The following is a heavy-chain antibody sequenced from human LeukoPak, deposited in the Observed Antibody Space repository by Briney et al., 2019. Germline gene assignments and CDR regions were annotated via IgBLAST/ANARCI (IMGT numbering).Heavy chain of an antibody. J-gene: IGHJ6*02. D-gene: IGHD6-13*01. Sequence: ASVKVSCKASGYTFTGYYMHWVRQAPGQGLEWMGWINPNRGGTNYAQKFQGRLTMTRDTSISTAYMELSRLRSDDTAVYYCASDIAAAGPNPSYYYGMDVWGQGTTVTVSS. V-gene: IGHV1-2*02. CDR3: ASDIAAAGPNPSYYYGMDV. CDR1: GYTFTGYY. CDR2: INPNRGGT.